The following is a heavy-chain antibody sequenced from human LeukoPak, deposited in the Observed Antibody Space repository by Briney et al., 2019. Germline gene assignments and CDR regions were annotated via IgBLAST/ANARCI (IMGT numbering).Heavy chain of an antibody. Sequence: SETLSLTCAVYGGSFSGYYWSWIRQPPGKGLEWIGEINHSGSTNYNPSLKSRVTISVDTSKNQFSLKLSSVTAADTAVYYCARRSGRGFFNWFDPWGQGTLVTVSS. J-gene: IGHJ5*02. CDR3: ARRSGRGFFNWFDP. V-gene: IGHV4-34*01. CDR1: GGSFSGYY. D-gene: IGHD3-10*01. CDR2: INHSGST.